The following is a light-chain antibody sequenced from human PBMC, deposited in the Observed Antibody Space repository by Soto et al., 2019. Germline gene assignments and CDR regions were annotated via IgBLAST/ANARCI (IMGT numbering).Light chain of an antibody. Sequence: DIQMTQFPSSLSASVGDRVTITCRAGQSISNYLNWYQQKPGQAPKVLIYAASSLQSGVPSRFSGSGSGTDFTLTITSLQPEDSATYYCQQSYSTPSFGQGTKLEIK. CDR2: AAS. CDR3: QQSYSTPS. J-gene: IGKJ2*01. CDR1: QSISNY. V-gene: IGKV1-39*01.